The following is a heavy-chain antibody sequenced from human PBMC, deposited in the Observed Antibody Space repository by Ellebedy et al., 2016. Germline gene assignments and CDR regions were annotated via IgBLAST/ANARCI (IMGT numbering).Heavy chain of an antibody. Sequence: GGSLRLXXAASGFTFSSYGMHWVRQAPGKGLEWVAVISYDGSNKYYADSVKGRFTISRDNSKNTLYLQMNSLRAEDTAVYYCAKDAARIYMDVWGKGTTVTVSS. V-gene: IGHV3-30*18. CDR3: AKDAARIYMDV. J-gene: IGHJ6*03. D-gene: IGHD6-6*01. CDR2: ISYDGSNK. CDR1: GFTFSSYG.